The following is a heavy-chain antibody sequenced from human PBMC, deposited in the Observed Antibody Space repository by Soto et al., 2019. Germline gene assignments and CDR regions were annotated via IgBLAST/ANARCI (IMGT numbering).Heavy chain of an antibody. V-gene: IGHV1-18*01. CDR1: GYTFTRYG. Sequence: QVQLVQSGAEVKKPGASVKVSCKASGYTFTRYGISWVRQAPGQELEWMGWISAYNGNTKYAQKLPCRVTMTTDTSTSTGYMELRRLRSYDTAVYYCARDAVDSSGYYPYYYYGMDVWGQGTTVTVSS. CDR3: ARDAVDSSGYYPYYYYGMDV. J-gene: IGHJ6*02. CDR2: ISAYNGNT. D-gene: IGHD3-22*01.